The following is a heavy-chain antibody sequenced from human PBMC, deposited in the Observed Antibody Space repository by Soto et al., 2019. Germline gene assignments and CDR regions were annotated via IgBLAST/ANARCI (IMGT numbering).Heavy chain of an antibody. CDR3: ARVAVAGTRVDY. CDR2: IYHSGST. J-gene: IGHJ4*02. Sequence: ASGTLSLTCALLRPSIISSNRWSGVRHPPGKGLEWIGEIYHSGSTNYNPSLKSRVTISVDKSKNQFSLKLSSVTAADTAVYYCARVAVAGTRVDYWGQGTLVTVS. CDR1: RPSIISSNR. V-gene: IGHV4-4*02. D-gene: IGHD6-19*01.